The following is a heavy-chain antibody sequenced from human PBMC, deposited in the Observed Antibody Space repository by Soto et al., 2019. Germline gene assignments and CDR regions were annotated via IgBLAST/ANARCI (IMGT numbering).Heavy chain of an antibody. Sequence: QVQLVESGGGVGQPGRSLRLSWAASGFTFTNYAMHWVRQAPGKGPERVAVISNDGNTRYYAESVKGRFSISRDNLNNTLYVQVTTLKNEDTAVYYCAASPTSASGSPFAYWGQGTLVTVSS. CDR2: ISNDGNTR. J-gene: IGHJ4*02. CDR3: AASPTSASGSPFAY. D-gene: IGHD5-12*01. V-gene: IGHV3-30*04. CDR1: GFTFTNYA.